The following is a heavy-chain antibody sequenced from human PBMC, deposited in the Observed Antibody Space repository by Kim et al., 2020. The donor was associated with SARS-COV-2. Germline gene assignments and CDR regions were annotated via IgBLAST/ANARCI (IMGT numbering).Heavy chain of an antibody. V-gene: IGHV1-69*04. CDR1: GGTFSSYA. Sequence: SVKVSCKASGGTFSSYAISWVRQAPGQGLEWMGRIIPILGIANYAQKFQGRVTITADKSTSTAYMELSSLRSEDTAVYYCARGTRDGSWIPTYYMDVWG. CDR3: ARGTRDGSWIPTYYMDV. CDR2: IIPILGIA. J-gene: IGHJ6*03. D-gene: IGHD5-18*01.